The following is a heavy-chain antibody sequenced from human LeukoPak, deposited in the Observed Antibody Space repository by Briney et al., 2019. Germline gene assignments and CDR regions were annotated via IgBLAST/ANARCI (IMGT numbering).Heavy chain of an antibody. CDR3: ARDRDTAMGL. CDR1: GFTFSNYA. D-gene: IGHD5-18*01. V-gene: IGHV3-30-3*01. Sequence: SGRSLRLSCAASGFTFSNYAMHWVRQAPGKGLEWVAIISYDGNDKYYTDSVKGRFTISRDKSKNTLYLQMNSLRAEDTAVYYCARDRDTAMGLWGQGTLVTVSS. CDR2: ISYDGNDK. J-gene: IGHJ4*02.